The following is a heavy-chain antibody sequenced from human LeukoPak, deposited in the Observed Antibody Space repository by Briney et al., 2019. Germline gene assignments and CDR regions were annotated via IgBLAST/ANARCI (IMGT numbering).Heavy chain of an antibody. Sequence: GGSLRLSCAASGLTFSTYAMTWVRQAPGKGLEYVSAIGSNGGSTYYADSVKGRFTISRDNSKNTLYLQMSSLRAEDTAVYYRVKGHLVWELGDYFDYWGQGTLVTVSS. J-gene: IGHJ4*02. CDR3: VKGHLVWELGDYFDY. CDR2: IGSNGGST. CDR1: GLTFSTYA. D-gene: IGHD1-26*01. V-gene: IGHV3-64D*09.